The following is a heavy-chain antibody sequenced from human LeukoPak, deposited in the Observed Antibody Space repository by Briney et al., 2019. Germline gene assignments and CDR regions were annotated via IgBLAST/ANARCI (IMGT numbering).Heavy chain of an antibody. Sequence: ASVKVSCKASGYSFTSYDINWVRRATGQGPEWIGWMNPSSGNTGYAQRFQGRVTMTRDTSTSTAYLELSSLTSDNTAVYYCAAHTYYYSSGSFGHWGQGTLVTVSS. V-gene: IGHV1-8*01. CDR1: GYSFTSYD. CDR2: MNPSSGNT. D-gene: IGHD3-10*01. J-gene: IGHJ4*02. CDR3: AAHTYYYSSGSFGH.